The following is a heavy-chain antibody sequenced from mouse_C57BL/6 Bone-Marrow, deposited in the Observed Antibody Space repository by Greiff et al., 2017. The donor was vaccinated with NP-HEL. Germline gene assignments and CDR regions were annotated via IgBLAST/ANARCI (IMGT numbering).Heavy chain of an antibody. CDR1: GFTFSSYA. D-gene: IGHD4-1*01. Sequence: EVKLVESGGGLVKPGGSLTLSCAASGFTFSSYAMSWVRQTPEQGLEWVATIGDGSSYTYYPDNVKGRFTISRDNATNNLYLQRSHLKYEDIAMYYCARDITGGFAYWGQGTRVTVSA. V-gene: IGHV5-4*01. J-gene: IGHJ3*01. CDR3: ARDITGGFAY. CDR2: IGDGSSYT.